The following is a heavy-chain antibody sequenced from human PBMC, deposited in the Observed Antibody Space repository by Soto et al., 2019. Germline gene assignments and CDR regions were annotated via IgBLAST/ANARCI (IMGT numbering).Heavy chain of an antibody. J-gene: IGHJ6*02. CDR1: GITFSSYW. CDR3: ARDGREPKGGVNYYGMDV. Sequence: EVQLVESGGGLVQPGESLRLSCAASGITFSSYWINWVRQAPGKGLEWVATIKQDGSGKYYVDPVKGRFTISRDNAKNSLFLQMNRLTDEDTAVYYWARDGREPKGGVNYYGMDVWVQGTMVTVSS. D-gene: IGHD1-26*01. V-gene: IGHV3-7*01. CDR2: IKQDGSGK.